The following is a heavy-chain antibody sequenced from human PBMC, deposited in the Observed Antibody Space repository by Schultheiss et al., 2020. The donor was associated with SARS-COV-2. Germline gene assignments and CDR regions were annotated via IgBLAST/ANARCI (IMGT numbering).Heavy chain of an antibody. CDR2: TSYDGKNN. J-gene: IGHJ4*02. CDR1: GFDFSDYA. V-gene: IGHV3-30*04. Sequence: GGSLRLSCAASGFDFSDYAMHWVRQAPGKGLEWVAVTSYDGKNNDYAESVKGRFTISRDNSKNTLYLQMNSLRAEDTAVYYCARDWIGSYWGQGTLVTVSS. D-gene: IGHD3-3*01. CDR3: ARDWIGSY.